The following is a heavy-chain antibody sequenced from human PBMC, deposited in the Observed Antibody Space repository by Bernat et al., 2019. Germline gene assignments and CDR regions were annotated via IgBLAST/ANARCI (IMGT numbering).Heavy chain of an antibody. CDR2: IYYSGST. D-gene: IGHD3-16*01. CDR3: AREGRGGDFDY. J-gene: IGHJ4*02. Sequence: QVQLQESGPGLVKPSETLSLTCTVSGGSISSYYWSWIRQPPGKGLEWIGYIYYSGSTNYNPSLKSRVTISVDTSKNQFSLKLSSVTAADTAVYYCAREGRGGDFDYWGQGTLVTVPS. V-gene: IGHV4-59*01. CDR1: GGSISSYY.